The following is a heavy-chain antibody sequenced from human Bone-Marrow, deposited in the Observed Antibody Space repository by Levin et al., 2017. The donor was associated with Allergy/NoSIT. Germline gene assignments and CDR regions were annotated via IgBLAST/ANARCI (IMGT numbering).Heavy chain of an antibody. CDR1: GTSLNSGSNH. CDR2: IDYSGST. Sequence: SETLSLTCTVSGTSLNSGSNHWSWIRQSPGKGLEWIANIDYSGSTMYNPSLRSRVTISSDTSKNRFALTLTSVTAADTAVYYCARDLDYYYYMDVWGKGTTVTVSS. J-gene: IGHJ6*03. V-gene: IGHV4-61*01. CDR3: ARDLDYYYYMDV.